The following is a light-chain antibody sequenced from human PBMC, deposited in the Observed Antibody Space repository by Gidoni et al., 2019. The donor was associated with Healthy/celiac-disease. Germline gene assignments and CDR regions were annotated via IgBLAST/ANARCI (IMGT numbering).Light chain of an antibody. V-gene: IGKV3-15*01. Sequence: ERVMTQSPATLSVSPGERATLSCRASQSVSSNLAWYQQKPDQAPRLLIYGASTRATGIPARFSCSGSGTEFTLTISSLQSEDCAVYYCQQYNNWPPGRTFGQXTKVEIK. CDR1: QSVSSN. CDR3: QQYNNWPPGRT. J-gene: IGKJ1*01. CDR2: GAS.